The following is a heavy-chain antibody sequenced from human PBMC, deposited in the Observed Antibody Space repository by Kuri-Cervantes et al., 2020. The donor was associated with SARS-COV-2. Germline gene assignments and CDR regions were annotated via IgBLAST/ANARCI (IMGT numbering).Heavy chain of an antibody. CDR1: GYTFTSYG. CDR3: ARDFIDRRRHYDSSGYSFENYYYYYYMDV. CDR2: ISPYNGNT. D-gene: IGHD3-22*01. Sequence: ASVKVSCKVSGYTFTSYGISWVRQAPGRGLEWMGSISPYNGNTTYAQIVQGRVTMTTDTPTTTAYMELRSLRSEDTAVYYCARDFIDRRRHYDSSGYSFENYYYYYYMDVWGKGTTVTVSS. J-gene: IGHJ6*03. V-gene: IGHV1-18*01.